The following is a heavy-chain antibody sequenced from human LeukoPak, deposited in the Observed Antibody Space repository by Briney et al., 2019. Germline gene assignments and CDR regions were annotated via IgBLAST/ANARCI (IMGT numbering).Heavy chain of an antibody. CDR2: IYYSGST. CDR1: GGSTSSSTYY. Sequence: SETLSLTCTVTGGSTSSSTYYWSWIRQPPGKGLEWIGSIYYSGSTYYNPSLKSRVTISVDTSKNQFSLKLSSVTAADTAVYYCARVPHDYDAFDIWGQGTMVTVSS. CDR3: ARVPHDYDAFDI. J-gene: IGHJ3*02. V-gene: IGHV4-39*07. D-gene: IGHD4-11*01.